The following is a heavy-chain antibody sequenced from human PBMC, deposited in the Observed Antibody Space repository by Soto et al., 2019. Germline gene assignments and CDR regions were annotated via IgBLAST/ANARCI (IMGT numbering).Heavy chain of an antibody. Sequence: QVQLVGSGGGVVQPGRSLRLSCAASGFTFSSYGMHWVRQAPGKGLEWVAVIWYDGRNTYYADSMKGRFTISRDNSKNTLYLQMNSLRAEDTAVYYCARTAYYYDSSGYYFDCWGQGTLVTVSS. V-gene: IGHV3-33*01. CDR1: GFTFSSYG. J-gene: IGHJ4*02. D-gene: IGHD3-22*01. CDR3: ARTAYYYDSSGYYFDC. CDR2: IWYDGRNT.